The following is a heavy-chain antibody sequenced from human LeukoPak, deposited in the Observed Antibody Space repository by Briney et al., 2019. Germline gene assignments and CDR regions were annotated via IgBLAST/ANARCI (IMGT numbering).Heavy chain of an antibody. V-gene: IGHV3-23*01. D-gene: IGHD6-13*01. Sequence: PGGSLRLSCAASGFTFSSYAMSWVRQAPGKGLEWVSAISGSGGSTYYADSVKGRFTISRDNAKNSLYLQMNSLRAEDTAVYYCARDGLVIAAADYWGQGTLVTVSS. CDR2: ISGSGGST. J-gene: IGHJ4*02. CDR3: ARDGLVIAAADY. CDR1: GFTFSSYA.